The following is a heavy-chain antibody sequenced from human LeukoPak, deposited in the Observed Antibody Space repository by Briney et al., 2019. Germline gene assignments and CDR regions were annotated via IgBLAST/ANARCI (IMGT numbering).Heavy chain of an antibody. CDR1: GFTFSSYA. V-gene: IGHV3-30-3*01. CDR2: ISYDGSNK. J-gene: IGHJ4*02. Sequence: PGGSLRLSCAASGFTFSSYAMHWVRQAPGKGLEWVAVISYDGSNKYYADSVKGRFTISRDNSKNTLYLQMNSLRAEDTAVYYCAREQQLVVDYWGQGALVTVSS. CDR3: AREQQLVVDY. D-gene: IGHD6-13*01.